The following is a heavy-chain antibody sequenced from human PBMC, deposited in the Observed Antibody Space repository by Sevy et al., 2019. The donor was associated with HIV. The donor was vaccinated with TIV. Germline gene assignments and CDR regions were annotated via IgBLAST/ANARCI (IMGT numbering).Heavy chain of an antibody. D-gene: IGHD3-10*01. Sequence: GGSLRLSCAASGFTFSSFGMHWVRQVPGKGLEWVSFISYDGSDKRYVDSVKGRFTISRDSSKNTLYLQMNSLRGGDTAAYYCAKDGPPYYTSGSYMYYFDYWGQGALVTVSS. V-gene: IGHV3-30*18. CDR2: ISYDGSDK. J-gene: IGHJ4*02. CDR3: AKDGPPYYTSGSYMYYFDY. CDR1: GFTFSSFG.